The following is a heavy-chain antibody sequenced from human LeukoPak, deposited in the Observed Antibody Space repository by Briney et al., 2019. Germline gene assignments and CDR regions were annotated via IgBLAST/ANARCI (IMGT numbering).Heavy chain of an antibody. D-gene: IGHD2-15*01. Sequence: ASVKDSCKASGYTFTSDGISWVRQAPGQGLEWMGWISAYNGNTNYAQKLQGRVTMTTDTSTSTAYMELRSLRSDDTAVYYCAKGDRGGTFFTNGMDVWGQGTTVTVSS. V-gene: IGHV1-18*01. CDR3: AKGDRGGTFFTNGMDV. CDR1: GYTFTSDG. J-gene: IGHJ6*02. CDR2: ISAYNGNT.